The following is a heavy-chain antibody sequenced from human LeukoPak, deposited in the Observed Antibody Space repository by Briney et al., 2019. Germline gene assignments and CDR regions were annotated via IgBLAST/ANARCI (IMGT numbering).Heavy chain of an antibody. D-gene: IGHD3-22*01. Sequence: PGGSLRLSCAASGFTFSSYGMHWVRQAPGKGLEWVAVISYDGSNKYYADSVKGRFTISRDNSKNTLYLQMNSLRAEDTAVYYCAKWESSSGYWCWFDPWGQGTLVTVSS. CDR1: GFTFSSYG. CDR2: ISYDGSNK. V-gene: IGHV3-30*18. J-gene: IGHJ5*02. CDR3: AKWESSSGYWCWFDP.